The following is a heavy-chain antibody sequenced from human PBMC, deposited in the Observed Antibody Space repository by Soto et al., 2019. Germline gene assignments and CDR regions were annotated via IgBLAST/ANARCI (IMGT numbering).Heavy chain of an antibody. V-gene: IGHV1-46*01. D-gene: IGHD3-3*01. Sequence: GASVKVSCKASGYAFTDHYIHWVRQAPGQGLEWMGLISPDGGSTRYSQKFQARITMTRDTSTSTVYMELSSLRSEDTAVYYCARAPRGGVIIVITSAHIDYWGQGTLVTVSS. CDR3: ARAPRGGVIIVITSAHIDY. CDR2: ISPDGGST. CDR1: GYAFTDHY. J-gene: IGHJ4*02.